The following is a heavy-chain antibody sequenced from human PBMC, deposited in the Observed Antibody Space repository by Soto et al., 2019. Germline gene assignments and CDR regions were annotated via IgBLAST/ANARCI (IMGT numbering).Heavy chain of an antibody. CDR3: ARGGRGRYFDLGGWFDP. J-gene: IGHJ5*02. CDR1: GASISSYY. Sequence: SETLSLTCTVSGASISSYYWSWIRQPPGKGLEWIGYIYYSGSTNYNPSLKSRVTISVDTSKNQFSLKLSSVTAADTAVYYCARGGRGRYFDLGGWFDPWGQGTLVTVSS. CDR2: IYYSGST. D-gene: IGHD3-9*01. V-gene: IGHV4-59*01.